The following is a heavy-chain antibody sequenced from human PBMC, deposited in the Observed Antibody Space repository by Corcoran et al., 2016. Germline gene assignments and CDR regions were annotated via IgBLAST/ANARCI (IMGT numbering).Heavy chain of an antibody. CDR2: IKSKTDGGTI. D-gene: IGHD3-3*01. V-gene: IGHV3-15*07. Sequence: EVQLVESGGGLVKPGGSLRLSCAASGFTFSNAWMNWVRQAPGKGLEWVGRIKSKTDGGTIKNATPVKGRFTIARDDSTNTVYLQMNSLQIEDTAVYYGTTGVFGDMSYWGQGTLVTVSS. J-gene: IGHJ4*02. CDR1: GFTFSNAW. CDR3: TTGVFGDMSY.